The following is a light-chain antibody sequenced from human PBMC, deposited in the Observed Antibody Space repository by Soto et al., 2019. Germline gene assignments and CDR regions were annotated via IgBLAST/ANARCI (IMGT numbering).Light chain of an antibody. V-gene: IGKV3-20*01. CDR3: QQYNTSQWT. J-gene: IGKJ1*01. CDR1: QTVSSAY. Sequence: DTVLTHSPGTLSLSPGERATLSCRASQTVSSAYLAWFQQKPGQAPRLLIYGASSRATGIPDRFSGAGSGRELTLRISRVAPEDYPVYYCQQYNTSQWTVGQGPKVHIK. CDR2: GAS.